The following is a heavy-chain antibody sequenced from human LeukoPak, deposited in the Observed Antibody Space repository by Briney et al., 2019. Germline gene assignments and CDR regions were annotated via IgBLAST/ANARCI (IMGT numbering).Heavy chain of an antibody. CDR1: GGSFSGYY. CDR3: ARVNWNYWFDP. CDR2: INHSGST. J-gene: IGHJ5*02. D-gene: IGHD1-1*01. Sequence: SETLSLTCAVYGGSFSGYYWSWIRQPPGKGPEWIGEINHSGSTNYNPSLKSRVTISVDTSKNQFSLKLSSVTAADTAVYYCARVNWNYWFDPWGQGTLVTVSS. V-gene: IGHV4-34*01.